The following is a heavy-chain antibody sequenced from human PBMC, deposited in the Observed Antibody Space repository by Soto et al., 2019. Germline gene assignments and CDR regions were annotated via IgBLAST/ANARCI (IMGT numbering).Heavy chain of an antibody. Sequence: SETLSLTYAVSGGSISSGGYSWGWIRQPPGKGLEWIGYIYHSGSTYYNPSLKSRVTISVDRSKNQFSLKLSSVTAADTAVYYCARVPDVWGQGTTVTVSS. CDR2: IYHSGST. CDR3: ARVPDV. V-gene: IGHV4-30-2*01. CDR1: GGSISSGGYS. J-gene: IGHJ6*02.